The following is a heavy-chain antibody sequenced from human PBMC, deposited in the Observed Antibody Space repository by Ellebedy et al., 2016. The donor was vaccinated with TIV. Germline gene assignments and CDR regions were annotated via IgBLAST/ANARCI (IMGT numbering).Heavy chain of an antibody. CDR1: GYTLTELS. D-gene: IGHD3-10*01. CDR2: FNPEDGKT. J-gene: IGHJ4*02. V-gene: IGHV1-24*01. CDR3: ATDLGDGWLFDS. Sequence: AASVKVSCKVSGYTLTELSMHWVRQAPGKGLEWMGGFNPEDGKTTYAQKFQGRVTMTEDTSTDTAYMELSSLRSEDTAVYYCATDLGDGWLFDSWGQGTLVTVS.